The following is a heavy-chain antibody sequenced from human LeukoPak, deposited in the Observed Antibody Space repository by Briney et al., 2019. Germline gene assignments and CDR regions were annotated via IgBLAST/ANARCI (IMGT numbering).Heavy chain of an antibody. D-gene: IGHD4-17*01. CDR1: GGSISSGGYY. CDR3: ARIDYGDYVAY. Sequence: PSETLSLTCTVSGGSISSGGYYWSWIRQPPGKGLEWIGEINHSGSTNYNPSLKSRVTISVDTSKNQFSLKLSSVTAADTAVYYCARIDYGDYVAYWGQGTLVTVSS. CDR2: INHSGST. V-gene: IGHV4-39*07. J-gene: IGHJ4*02.